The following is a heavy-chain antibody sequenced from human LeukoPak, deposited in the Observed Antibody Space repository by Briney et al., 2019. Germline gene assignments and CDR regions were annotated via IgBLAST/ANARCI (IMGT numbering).Heavy chain of an antibody. CDR1: GFTFSSYA. J-gene: IGHJ4*02. CDR2: ISYDGSNK. V-gene: IGHV3-30-3*01. D-gene: IGHD1-20*01. CDR3: ARDDTITGHFDY. Sequence: PGGSLRLSCAASGFTFSSYAMHWVRQAPGKGLEWVAVISYDGSNKYYADSVKGRFTISRDNSKNTLYLQMNSLRAEDTAVYYCARDDTITGHFDYWGQGTLVTVSS.